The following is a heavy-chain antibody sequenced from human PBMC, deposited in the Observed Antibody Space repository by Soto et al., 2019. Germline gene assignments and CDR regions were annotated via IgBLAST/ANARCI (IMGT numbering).Heavy chain of an antibody. CDR1: GGSISSGGYY. D-gene: IGHD2-15*01. J-gene: IGHJ5*02. Sequence: CTVSGGSISSGGYYWSWIRQHPGKGLEWIGYIYYSGSTYYNPSLKSRVTISVDTSKNQFSLKLSSVTAADTAVYYCARGFPARYCSGGSCSWFDPWGQGTLVTVSS. CDR2: IYYSGST. V-gene: IGHV4-31*03. CDR3: ARGFPARYCSGGSCSWFDP.